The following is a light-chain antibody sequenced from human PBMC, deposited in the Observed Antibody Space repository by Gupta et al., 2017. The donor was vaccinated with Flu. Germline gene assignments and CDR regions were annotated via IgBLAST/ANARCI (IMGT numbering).Light chain of an antibody. J-gene: IGKJ1*01. Sequence: AIRMTQSPSSFSASTGDRVTITFRASQGISSYLAWYQQKPGKAPKLLIYAASTLQSGVPSRFSGSGSGTDFTLTISCLQSEDFATYYCQQYYSYPVTFSQGTKLEIK. CDR2: AAS. CDR1: QGISSY. V-gene: IGKV1-8*01. CDR3: QQYYSYPVT.